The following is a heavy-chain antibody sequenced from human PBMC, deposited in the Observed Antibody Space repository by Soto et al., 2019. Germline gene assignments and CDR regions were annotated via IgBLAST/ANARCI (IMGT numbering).Heavy chain of an antibody. J-gene: IGHJ6*03. V-gene: IGHV4-59*01. D-gene: IGHD3-3*01. Sequence: SETLSLTCTVSGGSISSYYWSWIRQPPGKGLEWIGYIYYSGSTNYNPSLKSRVTISVDTSKNQFSLKLSSVTAADTAVYYCAAVEYYDFWSGYYSPLQSYYYYYYYMDVWGKGTTVTVSS. CDR1: GGSISSYY. CDR2: IYYSGST. CDR3: AAVEYYDFWSGYYSPLQSYYYYYYYMDV.